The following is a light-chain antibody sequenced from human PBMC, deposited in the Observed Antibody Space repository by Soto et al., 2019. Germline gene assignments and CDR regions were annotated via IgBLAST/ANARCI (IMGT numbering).Light chain of an antibody. CDR2: AAS. CDR3: QQSFSPPFT. Sequence: DSQMTQSPSSLSASIGDRVTITCRASRSISGYLNWYQQKPGKAPDLLIFAASSLQSGAPSRFSGSGSGTAFTLTISRLQPEDSATYYCQQSFSPPFTFGQGTKLEIK. V-gene: IGKV1-39*01. J-gene: IGKJ2*01. CDR1: RSISGY.